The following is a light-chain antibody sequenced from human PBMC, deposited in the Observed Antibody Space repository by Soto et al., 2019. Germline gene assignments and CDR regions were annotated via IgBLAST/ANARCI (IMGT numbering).Light chain of an antibody. J-gene: IGKJ3*01. CDR1: QGISSW. Sequence: DIQMTQSPSSVSASVGDRVTITCRASQGISSWLAWYQQKPGKAPKLLIYAASSLQSVVPSRFSGSGSGTDFTLPFSSLQPEDYASYYWQQANSSPFTFGPGTKVDIK. V-gene: IGKV1-12*01. CDR2: AAS. CDR3: QQANSSPFT.